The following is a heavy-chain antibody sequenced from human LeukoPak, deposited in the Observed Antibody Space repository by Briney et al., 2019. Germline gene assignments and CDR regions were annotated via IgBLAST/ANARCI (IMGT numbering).Heavy chain of an antibody. V-gene: IGHV3-33*01. CDR2: IWFDGSNK. J-gene: IGHJ4*02. CDR1: GFSFSSYG. Sequence: QTGGSLRLSCAASGFSFSSYGMHWVRQAPGKGLEWVAVIWFDGSNKYYADSVKGRPTISRDNSKNTLYLQMDSLRAEDTAVYYCARELPPVMKYYFDYWGQGTLVTVSS. D-gene: IGHD4-11*01. CDR3: ARELPPVMKYYFDY.